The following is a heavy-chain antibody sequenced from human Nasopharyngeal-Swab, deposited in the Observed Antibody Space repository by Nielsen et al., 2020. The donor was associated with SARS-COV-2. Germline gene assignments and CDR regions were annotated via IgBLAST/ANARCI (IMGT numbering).Heavy chain of an antibody. CDR1: GFTFSSYA. V-gene: IGHV3-23*01. J-gene: IGHJ5*02. Sequence: GESLKISCAASGFTFSSYAMSWVRQAPGKGLEWVSVISGSGGSTYYADSVKGRFTIPRDNSKNTLYLQMNSLRAEDTAVYYCAKDGVYGSGSYSWFDPWGQGTLVTVSS. CDR3: AKDGVYGSGSYSWFDP. D-gene: IGHD3-10*01. CDR2: ISGSGGST.